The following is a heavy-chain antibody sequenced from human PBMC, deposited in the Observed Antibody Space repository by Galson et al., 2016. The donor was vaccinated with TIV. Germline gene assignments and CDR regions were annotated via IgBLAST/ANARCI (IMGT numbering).Heavy chain of an antibody. CDR1: GSIFSTYT. J-gene: IGHJ4*02. CDR2: IIPIIGMT. CDR3: ARAGVGAARDGGDY. D-gene: IGHD6-6*01. Sequence: SVKVSCKASGSIFSTYTIFWVRQAPGQGLEWMGRIIPIIGMTNYAQKFQGRVTITADTSTNTAYMELGSLRSEDTAMYYCARAGVGAARDGGDYWGQGTLVTVSS. V-gene: IGHV1-69*02.